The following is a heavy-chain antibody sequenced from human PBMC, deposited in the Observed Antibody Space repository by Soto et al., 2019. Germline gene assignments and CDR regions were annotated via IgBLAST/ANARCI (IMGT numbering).Heavy chain of an antibody. CDR1: GGSISSSNW. V-gene: IGHV4-4*02. J-gene: IGHJ3*02. Sequence: PSETLSLTCAVSGGSISSSNWWSWVRQPPGKGPEWIGEIYHSGSTNYNPSHKSRVTISVDTSKNQFSLKLSSVTAADTAVYYCARPLHRSWPRDAFDIWGQGTMVTVSS. CDR2: IYHSGST. D-gene: IGHD6-13*01. CDR3: ARPLHRSWPRDAFDI.